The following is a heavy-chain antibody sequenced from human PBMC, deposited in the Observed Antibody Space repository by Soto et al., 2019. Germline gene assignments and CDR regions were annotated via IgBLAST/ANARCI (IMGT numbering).Heavy chain of an antibody. CDR3: VRQGIDYLHGLVDV. J-gene: IGHJ6*02. Sequence: QVQLQQSGPRLVKPSETLSLTCTVSSGPDRSHNWGWIRQPPGRGLEWIGYVYYTGDTAYNPSLRGRVTISADTSTNGSSLTLNSVTAADPAVYYCVRQGIDYLHGLVDVWGQGTTVSVSS. D-gene: IGHD4-17*01. V-gene: IGHV4-59*08. CDR2: VYYTGDT. CDR1: SGPDRSHN.